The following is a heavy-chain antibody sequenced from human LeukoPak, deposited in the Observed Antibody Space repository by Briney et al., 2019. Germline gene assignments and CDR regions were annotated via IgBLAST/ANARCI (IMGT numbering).Heavy chain of an antibody. V-gene: IGHV3-23*01. D-gene: IGHD6-19*01. CDR2: VSGSGGIT. J-gene: IGHJ4*02. CDR1: GFTFNSYA. Sequence: GGSLRLSCAASGFTFNSYAMTWVRQAPGKGLEWVSHVSGSGGITYYADSVKGRFTIFRDDSKNTLYLQMNSLRADDTAVYYCAKTTAGNSSGRNPGWPVDYWGQRALVTVSS. CDR3: AKTTAGNSSGRNPGWPVDY.